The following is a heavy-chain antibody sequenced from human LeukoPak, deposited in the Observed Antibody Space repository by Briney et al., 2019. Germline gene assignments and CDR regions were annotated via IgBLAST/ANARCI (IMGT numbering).Heavy chain of an antibody. J-gene: IGHJ4*02. CDR1: GYSLTELS. CDR2: FDPEDGET. V-gene: IGHV1-24*01. D-gene: IGHD2-15*01. Sequence: GASVKVSCKVSGYSLTELSMHWVRQAPGKGLEWMGGFDPEDGETIYAQKFQGRVTMTEDTSTDTAYMELSSLRSEDTAVYYCATFDGLLNNFDYWGQGTLVTVSS. CDR3: ATFDGLLNNFDY.